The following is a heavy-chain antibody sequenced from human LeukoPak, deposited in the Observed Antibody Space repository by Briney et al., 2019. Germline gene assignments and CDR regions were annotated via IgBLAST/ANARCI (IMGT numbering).Heavy chain of an antibody. J-gene: IGHJ6*03. CDR2: IIPIFGTA. Sequence: GASVKVSCKASGGTFSSYAISWVRQAPGQGFEWMGGIIPIFGTANYAQKFQGRVTITADESTSTAYMELSSLRSEDTAVYYCARDLAVAGDYYYYYMDVWGKGTTVTISS. D-gene: IGHD6-19*01. V-gene: IGHV1-69*13. CDR1: GGTFSSYA. CDR3: ARDLAVAGDYYYYYMDV.